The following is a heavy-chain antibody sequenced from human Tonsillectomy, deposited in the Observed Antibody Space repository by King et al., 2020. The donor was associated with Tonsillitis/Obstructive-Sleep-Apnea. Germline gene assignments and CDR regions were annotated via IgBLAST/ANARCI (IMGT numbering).Heavy chain of an antibody. D-gene: IGHD6-6*01. CDR1: GGTFSSYA. J-gene: IGHJ6*03. Sequence: VQLVQSGAEVKKPGSSVKVSCKASGGTFSSYAISWVRQAPGQGLEWMGGIIPIFGTANYAQKFQGRVTITADESTSTAYMELSSLRSEDTAVYYCARAYLEYSSSSPYYYYYMDVWGKGTTVTVSS. CDR3: ARAYLEYSSSSPYYYYYMDV. CDR2: IIPIFGTA. V-gene: IGHV1-69*01.